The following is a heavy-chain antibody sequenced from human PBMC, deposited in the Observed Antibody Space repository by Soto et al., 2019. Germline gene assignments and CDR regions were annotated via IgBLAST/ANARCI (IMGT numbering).Heavy chain of an antibody. CDR2: INHSGNT. J-gene: IGHJ5*01. CDR3: ARAITVAGTRRFDS. V-gene: IGHV4-34*01. D-gene: IGHD6-19*01. CDR1: GGSFSGYY. Sequence: SETLSLTCAVYGGSFSGYYWSWMRQTPGKGLEWIGEINHSGNTNYRSSLKSRLTASVDTSKNQFSLNLRSVTAADTAVFYCARAITVAGTRRFDSWGQGTLVTVSS.